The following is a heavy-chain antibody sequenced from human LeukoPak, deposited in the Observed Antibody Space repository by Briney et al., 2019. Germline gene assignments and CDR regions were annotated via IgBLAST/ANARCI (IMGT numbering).Heavy chain of an antibody. CDR2: ISSNSNDI. Sequence: PGGSLRLSCAASGFTFSSSTMNWVRQAPGKGLEWVPSISSNSNDIYYADSLKGRFTISRDNAKNSLYLQMNSLRAEDTAVYYCARFCSDTSCYGYWGQGALVTVSS. V-gene: IGHV3-21*01. CDR3: ARFCSDTSCYGY. D-gene: IGHD3-3*01. CDR1: GFTFSSST. J-gene: IGHJ4*02.